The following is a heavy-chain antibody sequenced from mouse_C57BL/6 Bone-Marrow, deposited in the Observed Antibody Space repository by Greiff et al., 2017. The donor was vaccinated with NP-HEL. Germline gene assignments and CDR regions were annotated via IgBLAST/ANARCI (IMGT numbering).Heavy chain of an antibody. CDR2: IRNKANGYTT. J-gene: IGHJ4*01. CDR1: GFTFTDYY. V-gene: IGHV7-3*01. D-gene: IGHD1-1*01. Sequence: EVKLVESGGGLVQPGGSLSLSCAASGFTFTDYYMSWVRQPPGKALEWLGFIRNKANGYTTEYSASVKGRFTISRDNSQSILYLQMIALRAEDSATYDCARYSSLLRYHYAMDYWGQGTSVTVSS. CDR3: ARYSSLLRYHYAMDY.